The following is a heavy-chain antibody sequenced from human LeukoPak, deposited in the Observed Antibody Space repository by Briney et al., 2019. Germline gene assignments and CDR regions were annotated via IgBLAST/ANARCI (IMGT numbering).Heavy chain of an antibody. J-gene: IGHJ4*02. V-gene: IGHV3-23*01. CDR2: ISESGGTT. D-gene: IGHD6-19*01. CDR3: RSGYTSGWYRPDY. CDR1: GFTFNSYW. Sequence: GGSLRLSCAASGFTFNSYWMSWVRQAPGKGLEWVSGISESGGTTYYADSVKGRFTISRDNSKSTLYLQMNSLRAEDTAVYYCRSGYTSGWYRPDYWGQGTLVTVSS.